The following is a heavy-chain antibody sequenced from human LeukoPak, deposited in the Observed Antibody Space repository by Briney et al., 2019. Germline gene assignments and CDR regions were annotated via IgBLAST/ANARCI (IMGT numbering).Heavy chain of an antibody. D-gene: IGHD3-10*01. V-gene: IGHV1-2*02. CDR2: INPNSGGT. Sequence: GASVKVSCKASGYTFTGYYMHWVRQAPGQGLEWMGWINPNSGGTNYAQKFQGRVTMTRDTSISTAYMELSRLRSDDTAVYYCARGSFVGLLWFGDHFDYWGQGTLVTVSS. CDR1: GYTFTGYY. J-gene: IGHJ4*02. CDR3: ARGSFVGLLWFGDHFDY.